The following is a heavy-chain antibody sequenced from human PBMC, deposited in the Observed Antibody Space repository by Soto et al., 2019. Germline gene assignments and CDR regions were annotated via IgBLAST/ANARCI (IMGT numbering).Heavy chain of an antibody. CDR3: ATLPGSYPYCSSTSCYEIFFDY. J-gene: IGHJ4*02. V-gene: IGHV3-33*01. D-gene: IGHD2-2*01. CDR1: GVTFSSYG. CDR2: IWYDGSNK. Sequence: PGGSLRLSCAASGVTFSSYGMHWVRQAPGKGLEWVAVIWYDGSNKYYADSVKGRFTISRDNSKNTLYLQMNSLRAEDTAVYYCATLPGSYPYCSSTSCYEIFFDYWGQGTLVTVSS.